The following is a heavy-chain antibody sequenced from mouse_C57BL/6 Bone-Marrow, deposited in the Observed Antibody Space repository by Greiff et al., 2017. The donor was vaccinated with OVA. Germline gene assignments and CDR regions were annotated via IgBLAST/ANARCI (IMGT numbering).Heavy chain of an antibody. Sequence: EVQLQQSGAELVRPGASVKLSCTASGFNIKDDYMHWVKQRPEQGLEWIGWIDPENCDTEYASKFQGKATITADTPSNTAYLQLSSLTSEDTAVYDCTSRSLYAMDYWGQGTSGTVSS. V-gene: IGHV14-4*01. CDR2: IDPENCDT. J-gene: IGHJ4*01. CDR1: GFNIKDDY. CDR3: TSRSLYAMDY. D-gene: IGHD6-2*01.